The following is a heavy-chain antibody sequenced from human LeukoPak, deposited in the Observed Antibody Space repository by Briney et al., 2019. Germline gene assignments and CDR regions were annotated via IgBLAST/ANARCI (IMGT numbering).Heavy chain of an antibody. Sequence: GGSLRLSCLRSGFTFSDYWMSWVRHAPGKGREWVANVKEDASETFYVDSVKGRFTISRDNAKNSLYLQMRSLRGEDTAVYYCVRDGRSFDYWGQGTLVTVSS. CDR1: GFTFSDYW. CDR2: VKEDASET. J-gene: IGHJ4*02. CDR3: VRDGRSFDY. V-gene: IGHV3-7*01.